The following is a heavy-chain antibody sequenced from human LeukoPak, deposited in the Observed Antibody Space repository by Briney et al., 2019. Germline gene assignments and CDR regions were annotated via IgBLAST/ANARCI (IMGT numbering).Heavy chain of an antibody. Sequence: GASVKVSCKASGYTFTSYDINWVRQATGQGLEWMGRMNPNSGNTGYAQKFQGRVTMTRNTSISTANMELSSLRSEDTAVYYCARTVPAGGYYYYYMDVWGKGTTVTVSS. CDR3: ARTVPAGGYYYYYMDV. CDR1: GYTFTSYD. CDR2: MNPNSGNT. J-gene: IGHJ6*03. D-gene: IGHD3-16*01. V-gene: IGHV1-8*01.